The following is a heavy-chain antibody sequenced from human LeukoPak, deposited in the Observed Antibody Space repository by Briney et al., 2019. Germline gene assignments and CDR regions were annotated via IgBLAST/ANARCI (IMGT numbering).Heavy chain of an antibody. CDR2: IYSSGST. D-gene: IGHD3-10*01. CDR3: ARGYYGSGRYYTAVDY. Sequence: SETLSLTCNVSGGSISGYFWNWIRQPAGKGLEWIGRIYSSGSTNYNPSLKSRVTMSVDTSKNQFSLNLSSVTAADTAVYYCARGYYGSGRYYTAVDYWGQGTLVTVSS. CDR1: GGSISGYF. J-gene: IGHJ4*02. V-gene: IGHV4-4*07.